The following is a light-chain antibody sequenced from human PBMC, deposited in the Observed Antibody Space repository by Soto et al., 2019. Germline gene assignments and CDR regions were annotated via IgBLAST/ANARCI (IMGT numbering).Light chain of an antibody. Sequence: DIQMTQSPSTLSASVGDRVTITCRASQSISSWLAWYQQKPGKAPKLLIYKAYSLESGVPSRFSGSGSGTEVTLTISSLQPDDFATYYCQQYNSYSPWTFGQGTKVEIK. CDR2: KAY. V-gene: IGKV1-5*03. CDR3: QQYNSYSPWT. J-gene: IGKJ1*01. CDR1: QSISSW.